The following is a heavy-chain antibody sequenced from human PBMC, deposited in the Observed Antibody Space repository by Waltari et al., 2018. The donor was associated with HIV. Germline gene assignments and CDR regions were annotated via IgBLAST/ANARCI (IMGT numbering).Heavy chain of an antibody. D-gene: IGHD1-26*01. J-gene: IGHJ4*02. Sequence: EVQLVESGGDLVQPGGSLRLSCAACGFTFSSYYMHWVRQAPGKGLVGVSRLNGDGSSTNYASSVNCRFTISRADAKNTLYLQMNSLRAEYTAVYYCAQSERGTFRNWGQGTLVTVSS. CDR2: LNGDGSST. V-gene: IGHV3-74*01. CDR1: GFTFSSYY. CDR3: AQSERGTFRN.